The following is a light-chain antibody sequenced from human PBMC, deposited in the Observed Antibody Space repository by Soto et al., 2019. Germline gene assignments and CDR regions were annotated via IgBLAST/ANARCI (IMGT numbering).Light chain of an antibody. J-gene: IGKJ1*01. CDR1: QTVRTN. Sequence: EIVMTQSPAALSVSPGETATLSCKASQTVRTNLAWYQQKPGQAPRLLIYNGSTRATAIPARFSGSGSGTDFPLTISSLQSEDFEIYYCKQYNNWPPGTFGQGTKVESK. V-gene: IGKV3-15*01. CDR2: NGS. CDR3: KQYNNWPPGT.